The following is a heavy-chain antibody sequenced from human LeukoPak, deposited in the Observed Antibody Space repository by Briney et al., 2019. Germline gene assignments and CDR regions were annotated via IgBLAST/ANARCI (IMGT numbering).Heavy chain of an antibody. V-gene: IGHV1-69*13. J-gene: IGHJ4*02. CDR2: IIPIFGTA. Sequence: ASVKVSCQASVGTFRSYAISWVRPAPGQGLEWMGGIIPIFGTANYAQKFQGRVTNTADESTSTAYMELSSLRSEDTAVYYCARVLGGSGREYYFDYWGQGTLVTVSS. CDR1: VGTFRSYA. CDR3: ARVLGGSGREYYFDY. D-gene: IGHD3-10*01.